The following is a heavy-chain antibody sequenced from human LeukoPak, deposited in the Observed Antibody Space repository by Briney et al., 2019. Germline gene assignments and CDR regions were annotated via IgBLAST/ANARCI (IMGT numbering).Heavy chain of an antibody. CDR2: ISSSGSTI. J-gene: IGHJ4*02. V-gene: IGHV3-11*04. CDR1: GFTFSDYY. Sequence: GGSLRLSCAASGFTFSDYYMSWIRQAPGKGLEWVSYISSSGSTIYYADSVKGRFTISRDNAKNSLYLRMNSLRAEDTAVYYCARDYDFWTSYYFDYWGQGTLVTVSS. CDR3: ARDYDFWTSYYFDY. D-gene: IGHD3-3*01.